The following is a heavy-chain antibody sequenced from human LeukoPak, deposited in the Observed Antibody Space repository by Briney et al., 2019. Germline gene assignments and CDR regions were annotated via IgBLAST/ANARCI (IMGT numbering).Heavy chain of an antibody. CDR3: ARAYCSGGSCYFYYYYGMDV. CDR1: GYTLTSYG. J-gene: IGHJ6*02. CDR2: ISAYNGNT. D-gene: IGHD2-15*01. Sequence: ASVKVSCKASGYTLTSYGISWVRQAPGQGLEWMGWISAYNGNTNYAQKLQGRVTMTTDTSTSTAYMELRSLRSDDTAVYYCARAYCSGGSCYFYYYYGMDVWGQGTTVTVSS. V-gene: IGHV1-18*01.